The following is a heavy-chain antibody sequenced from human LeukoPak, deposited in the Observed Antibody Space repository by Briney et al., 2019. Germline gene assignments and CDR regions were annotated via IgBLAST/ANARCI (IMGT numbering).Heavy chain of an antibody. Sequence: GGSLTLSCAASGCTFSRYEMNWVRQAPRKGVEWVSYISSIGSTIYYAHPAKGRFTITRHNDKNSLYLQMNSLRSEDAAVFYCESTRGCSIISCPWGEGTLVTVSS. J-gene: IGHJ5*02. CDR1: GCTFSRYE. CDR2: ISSIGSTI. CDR3: ESTRGCSIISCP. D-gene: IGHD2-2*01. V-gene: IGHV3-48*03.